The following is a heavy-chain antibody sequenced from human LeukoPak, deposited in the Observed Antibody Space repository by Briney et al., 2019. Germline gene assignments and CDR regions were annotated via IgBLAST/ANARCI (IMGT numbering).Heavy chain of an antibody. CDR2: IYYSGST. V-gene: IGHV4-59*01. D-gene: IGHD2-15*01. CDR1: GGSISSYY. CDR3: ARGHSGTFDY. J-gene: IGHJ4*02. Sequence: PSETLSLTCTVSGGSISSYYWSWIRQPPGKGLEWIGYIYYSGSTNYNPSLKSRVTISVDTSKNQFALELSSVTAADTAVYYCARGHSGTFDYWGQGTLVTVSS.